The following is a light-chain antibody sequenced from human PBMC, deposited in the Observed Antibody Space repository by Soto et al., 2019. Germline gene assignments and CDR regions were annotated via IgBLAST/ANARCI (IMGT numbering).Light chain of an antibody. Sequence: QSSLTQPRSLSGSPGQSVTISCTGTSSDVGIYNYVSWYQQHPGKVPKLIIYEVTNRPSGVSNRFSGSKSGNTASLTISGLQAEDEADYYCSSYTTSSTRVFGTGTKVTVL. V-gene: IGLV2-14*01. CDR1: SSDVGIYNY. CDR3: SSYTTSSTRV. J-gene: IGLJ1*01. CDR2: EVT.